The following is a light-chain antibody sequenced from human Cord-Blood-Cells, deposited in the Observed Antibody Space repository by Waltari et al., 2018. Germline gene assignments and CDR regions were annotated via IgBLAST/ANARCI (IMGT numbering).Light chain of an antibody. J-gene: IGKJ1*01. Sequence: DIQMTQSPYTLSASVGDRVTITCRASQSISSWLAWYQQKPGKAPKLLIYKASSLESGVPSRFSGSGSGTEFTLTISSLQPDDFATYYCQQYNIYSGTFGQGTKVEIK. CDR2: KAS. CDR3: QQYNIYSGT. CDR1: QSISSW. V-gene: IGKV1-5*03.